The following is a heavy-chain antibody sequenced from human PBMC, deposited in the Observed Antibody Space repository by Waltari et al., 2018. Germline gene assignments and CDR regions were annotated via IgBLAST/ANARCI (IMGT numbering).Heavy chain of an antibody. J-gene: IGHJ4*02. D-gene: IGHD3-3*01. CDR3: ARVGIFGPHFDY. V-gene: IGHV4-34*01. CDR1: GGSFSGYY. CDR2: ISYSGNA. Sequence: QVQLQQWGAGLLQPSETLSLTCAVYGGSFSGYYWSWIRQPPGKGLEWIGTISYSGNAYYNPSLKSRVTISLDMSKNDFSLKLSSVTAADTAVYYCARVGIFGPHFDYWGQGTLVTVSS.